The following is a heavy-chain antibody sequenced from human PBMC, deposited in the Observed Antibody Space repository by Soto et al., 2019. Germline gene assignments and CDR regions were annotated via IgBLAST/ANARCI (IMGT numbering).Heavy chain of an antibody. CDR2: TIPLFDKT. CDR1: GGTSSNFT. Sequence: QVQLVQSGAEVKKPGTSVKVSCKASGGTSSNFTINWVRQAPGQGLEWMGGTIPLFDKTHYAQKFQGRVTITADESTNTAHMELSSLRSDVTAVYYCARPRAPYYAMEVWGHGTTVTVSS. J-gene: IGHJ6*02. CDR3: ARPRAPYYAMEV. V-gene: IGHV1-69*12.